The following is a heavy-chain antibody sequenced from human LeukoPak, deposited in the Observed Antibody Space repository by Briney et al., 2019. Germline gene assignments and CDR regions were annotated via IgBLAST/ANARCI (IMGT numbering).Heavy chain of an antibody. D-gene: IGHD2-2*02. CDR2: ISSSGSTI. V-gene: IGHV3-48*04. CDR1: GFTFSSYS. J-gene: IGHJ3*02. CDR3: ARRDCSSTSCYSTAFDI. Sequence: PGGSLRLSCAASGFTFSSYSMNWVRQAPGKGLEWVSYISSSGSTIYYADSVKGRFTISRDNAKNSLYLQMNSLRAEDTAVYYCARRDCSSTSCYSTAFDIWGQGTMVTVSS.